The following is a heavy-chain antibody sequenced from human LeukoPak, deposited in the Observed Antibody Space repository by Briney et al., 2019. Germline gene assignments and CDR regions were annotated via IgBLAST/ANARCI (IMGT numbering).Heavy chain of an antibody. Sequence: ASVKVSCKASGYTFTGYYMHWVRQAPGQGLEWTGWINPNSGGTNYAQKFQGRVTMTRDTSISTAYMELSRLRSDDTAVYYCARETADIVVVPAAAYNWFDPWGQGTLVTVSS. V-gene: IGHV1-2*02. CDR1: GYTFTGYY. CDR2: INPNSGGT. D-gene: IGHD2-2*01. J-gene: IGHJ5*02. CDR3: ARETADIVVVPAAAYNWFDP.